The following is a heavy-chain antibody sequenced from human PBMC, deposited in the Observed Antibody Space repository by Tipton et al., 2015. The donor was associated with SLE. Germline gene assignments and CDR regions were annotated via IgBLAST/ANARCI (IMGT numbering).Heavy chain of an antibody. CDR3: ARALDIYGTTYIDY. V-gene: IGHV4-39*07. CDR1: GGSISSSSYY. J-gene: IGHJ4*02. CDR2: VYYTGNT. D-gene: IGHD1-7*01. Sequence: TLSLTCVVSGGSISSSSYYWGWIRQPPGKGLEWVGTVYYTGNTFYNPSLKSRVTISEDTSKNQFSLKLSSVTAADTAVYFCARALDIYGTTYIDYWGRGTLVTVSS.